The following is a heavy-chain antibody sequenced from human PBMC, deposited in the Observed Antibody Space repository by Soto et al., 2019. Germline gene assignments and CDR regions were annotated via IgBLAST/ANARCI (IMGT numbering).Heavy chain of an antibody. CDR2: IYYSGST. CDR1: SVSLSIYY. V-gene: IGHV4-59*01. CDR3: ARVKNYYDSSGYPYNWFDP. J-gene: IGHJ5*02. Sequence: MSLTCTVTSVSLSIYYWSWIRKPPGKGLEWIGYIYYSGSTNYNPSLKSRVTISVDTSKNQFSLKLSSVTAADTAVYYCARVKNYYDSSGYPYNWFDPWGQGTLVTVSS. D-gene: IGHD3-22*01.